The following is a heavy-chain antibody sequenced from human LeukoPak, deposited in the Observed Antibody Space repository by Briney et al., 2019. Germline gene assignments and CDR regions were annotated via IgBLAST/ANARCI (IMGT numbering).Heavy chain of an antibody. V-gene: IGHV4-59*11. CDR3: VRDGKDGFNFDF. D-gene: IGHD5-24*01. CDR1: GGSIGNHY. CDR2: YYYSGST. Sequence: SETLSLTCTVSGGSIGNHYWSWIRQPPGKGLEWIGHYYYSGSTRYNPSLEGRAIISVDTSINQLSLKVSSVTAADTAVYYCVRDGKDGFNFDFWGPGTLVTVSS. J-gene: IGHJ4*02.